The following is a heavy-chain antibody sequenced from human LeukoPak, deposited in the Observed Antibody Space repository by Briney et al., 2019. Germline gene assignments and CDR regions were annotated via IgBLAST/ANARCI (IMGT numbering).Heavy chain of an antibody. J-gene: IGHJ5*02. D-gene: IGHD2-2*01. CDR3: ARMGGTHVVPAAFNWFDP. CDR2: INAGNGNT. CDR1: GYTFTSYA. V-gene: IGHV1-3*01. Sequence: ASVKVSCEASGYTFTSYAMHWVRQAPGQRLEWMGWINAGNGNTKYSQKFQGRVTITRDTSASTAYMELSSLRSEDTAVYYCARMGGTHVVPAAFNWFDPWGQGTLVTVSS.